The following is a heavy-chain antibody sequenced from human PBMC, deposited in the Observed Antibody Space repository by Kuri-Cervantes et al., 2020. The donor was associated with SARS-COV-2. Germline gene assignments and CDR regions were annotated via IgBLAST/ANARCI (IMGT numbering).Heavy chain of an antibody. CDR2: IYYSGST. V-gene: IGHV4-59*01. CDR1: GGSISSYY. Sequence: WGSLRLSCTVSGGSISSYYWSWIRQHPGKGLEWIGYIYYSGSTNYNPSLKSRVTISVDTSKNQFSLKLSSVTAADTAVYYCAGVNTRFGIALAFDYWGQGTLVTVSS. CDR3: AGVNTRFGIALAFDY. J-gene: IGHJ4*02. D-gene: IGHD6-19*01.